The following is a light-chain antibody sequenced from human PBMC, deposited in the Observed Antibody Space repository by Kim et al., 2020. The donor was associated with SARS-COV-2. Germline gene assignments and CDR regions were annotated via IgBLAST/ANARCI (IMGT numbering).Light chain of an antibody. Sequence: GQSVTISCTGTSSKVGGYTYVSWYQHNPGKAPKPINYDVSTRPSGVHDRFSGSKSGNTASLTISGLQAEDEADYYCCSYAGTYSVVFGGGTKLTVL. CDR2: DVS. CDR1: SSKVGGYTY. V-gene: IGLV2-11*01. CDR3: CSYAGTYSVV. J-gene: IGLJ2*01.